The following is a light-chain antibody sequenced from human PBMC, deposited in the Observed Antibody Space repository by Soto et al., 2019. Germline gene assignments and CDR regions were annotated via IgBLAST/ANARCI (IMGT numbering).Light chain of an antibody. CDR1: SSDVGGYNY. V-gene: IGLV2-8*01. CDR2: EVS. CDR3: SSYAGSNNLV. J-gene: IGLJ2*01. Sequence: QSVMTQPPSASGSPGQSVTSSCTGTSSDVGGYNYVSWYQQHPGKAPKLMIYEVSKRPSGVPDRFSGSKSGNTASLTVSGLKAEDEADYYCSSYAGSNNLVFGGGTKLTVL.